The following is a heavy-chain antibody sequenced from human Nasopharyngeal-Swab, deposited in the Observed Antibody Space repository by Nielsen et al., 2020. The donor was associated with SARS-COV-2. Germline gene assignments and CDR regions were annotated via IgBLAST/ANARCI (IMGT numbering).Heavy chain of an antibody. J-gene: IGHJ4*02. D-gene: IGHD2-21*02. CDR2: ISYDGSNK. CDR3: ARGHNTCCGGDCYSLAPDY. V-gene: IGHV3-30-3*01. Sequence: GGSLRLSCAASGFTFSSYAMHWVRQAPGKGLEWVAVISYDGSNKYYADSVKGRFTISRDNSKNTLYLQMNSLRAEDTAVYYCARGHNTCCGGDCYSLAPDYWGQGTLVTVSS. CDR1: GFTFSSYA.